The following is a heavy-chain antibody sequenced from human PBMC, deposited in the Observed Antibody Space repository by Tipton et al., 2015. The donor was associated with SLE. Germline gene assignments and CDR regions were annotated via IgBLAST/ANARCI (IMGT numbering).Heavy chain of an antibody. D-gene: IGHD3-16*01. J-gene: IGHJ3*02. CDR2: IYYSGST. CDR3: ARGGPWGSPDAFDI. CDR1: GDSISNNNYY. V-gene: IGHV4-61*05. Sequence: TLSLTCALSGDSISNNNYYWGWIRQPPGKGLEWIGYIYYSGSTNYNPSLKSRVTISVDTSKNQFSLKLSSVTAADTAVYYCARGGPWGSPDAFDIWGQGTMVTVSS.